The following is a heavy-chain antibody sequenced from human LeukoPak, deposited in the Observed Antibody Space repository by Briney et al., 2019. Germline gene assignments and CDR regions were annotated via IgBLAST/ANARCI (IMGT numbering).Heavy chain of an antibody. V-gene: IGHV3-30*18. J-gene: IGHJ4*02. CDR1: GFTFSSYG. CDR3: AKFHISGNSLDY. CDR2: ISFDGSNK. Sequence: GRSLRLSCAASGFTFSSYGMHWVRQAPGKGLEWVAVISFDGSNKYYADSVKGRFTISRDNPKDTLSLQMSTLRAEDTAVYYCAKFHISGNSLDYWGQGALVTVSS. D-gene: IGHD3-22*01.